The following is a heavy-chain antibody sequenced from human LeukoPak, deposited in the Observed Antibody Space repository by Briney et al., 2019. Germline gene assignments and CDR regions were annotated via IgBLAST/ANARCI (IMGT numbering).Heavy chain of an antibody. CDR1: GGTFSSYA. Sequence: SVKVSCKASGGTFSSYAISWVRQAPGQGLEWMGGIIPIFGTANNAQKFQGRVTITADESTSTAYMELSSLRSGDTAVYYCASSVPAARYYFDYWGQGTLVTVSS. D-gene: IGHD2-2*01. CDR2: IIPIFGTA. V-gene: IGHV1-69*13. CDR3: ASSVPAARYYFDY. J-gene: IGHJ4*02.